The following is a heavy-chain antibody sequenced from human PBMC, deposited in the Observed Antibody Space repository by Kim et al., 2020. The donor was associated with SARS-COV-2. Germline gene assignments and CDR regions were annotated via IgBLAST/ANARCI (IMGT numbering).Heavy chain of an antibody. CDR2: YYSGRP. V-gene: IGHV4-59*09. J-gene: IGHJ2*01. Sequence: YYSGRPNYNPSLKSRVTISVDTSKNQFSLKLSSVTAADTAVYYCARGMGDLWGRGTLVTVSS. CDR3: ARGMGDL.